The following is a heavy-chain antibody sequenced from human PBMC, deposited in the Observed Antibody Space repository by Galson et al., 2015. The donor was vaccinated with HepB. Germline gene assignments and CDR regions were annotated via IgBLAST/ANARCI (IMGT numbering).Heavy chain of an antibody. CDR1: GFTFSDYY. CDR3: ASGLTPQRYCSGGSCYNYYYGMDV. CDR2: ISSSGSTI. J-gene: IGHJ6*02. D-gene: IGHD2-15*01. Sequence: SLRLSCAASGFTFSDYYMSWIRQAPGKGLEWVSYISSSGSTIYYADSVKGRFTISRDNAKNSLYLQMNSLRAEDTAVYYCASGLTPQRYCSGGSCYNYYYGMDVWGQGTTVTVSS. V-gene: IGHV3-11*01.